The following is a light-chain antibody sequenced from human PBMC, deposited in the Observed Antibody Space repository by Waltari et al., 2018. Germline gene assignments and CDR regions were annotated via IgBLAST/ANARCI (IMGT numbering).Light chain of an antibody. J-gene: IGLJ1*01. Sequence: QSALTQPASVSGSPGQSITVSCTGTSSDVGAYNYVSWYQHPAGKAPKLIISEVTNRPSGVSDRFSGSKSGNTASLTISGLQAEDEADYYCNSYTRSAVYVFGTGTTVTVL. CDR3: NSYTRSAVYV. V-gene: IGLV2-14*01. CDR1: SSDVGAYNY. CDR2: EVT.